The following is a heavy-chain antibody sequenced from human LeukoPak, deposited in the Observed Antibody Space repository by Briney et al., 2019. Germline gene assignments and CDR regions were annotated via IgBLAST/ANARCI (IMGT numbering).Heavy chain of an antibody. Sequence: GGSLRLSCAASGFTFDDYAMYWVRQAPGKGLEWVSGISWNSGSIDYADSVKGRFTISRDNAKNSLYLQINSLRAEDTAFYYCAKDGRPDTYGIFDLWGHGTLVTVSS. CDR2: ISWNSGSI. D-gene: IGHD1-1*01. CDR3: AKDGRPDTYGIFDL. CDR1: GFTFDDYA. V-gene: IGHV3-9*01. J-gene: IGHJ4*01.